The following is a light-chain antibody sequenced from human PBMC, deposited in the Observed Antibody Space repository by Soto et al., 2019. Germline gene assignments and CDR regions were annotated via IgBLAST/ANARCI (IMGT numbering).Light chain of an antibody. CDR3: QQYYTTLAPT. Sequence: DIVMTQSPDSLTVSLGERATINCKSSLSVFYSSNNQNCLAWYQHKPGQPPKLLIYWASTRESGVPDRFSGSGSGTDFTLTISSLQAEDVAVYYCQQYYTTLAPTFGGGTKVEIK. CDR2: WAS. J-gene: IGKJ4*01. CDR1: LSVFYSSNNQNC. V-gene: IGKV4-1*01.